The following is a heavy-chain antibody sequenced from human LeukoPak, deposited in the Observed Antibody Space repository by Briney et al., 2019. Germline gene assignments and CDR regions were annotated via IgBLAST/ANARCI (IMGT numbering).Heavy chain of an antibody. J-gene: IGHJ4*02. CDR1: GFSFSSYE. Sequence: PGGSLRLSCAASGFSFSSYEMNWVRQAPGKGLEWVSYISGPGTRIYYADSVKGRFTISRDNAKNSLYLQMNSLRAEDTAVYYCARDKFYGRFGYWGQGTLVTVSS. CDR3: ARDKFYGRFGY. CDR2: ISGPGTRI. D-gene: IGHD4-17*01. V-gene: IGHV3-48*03.